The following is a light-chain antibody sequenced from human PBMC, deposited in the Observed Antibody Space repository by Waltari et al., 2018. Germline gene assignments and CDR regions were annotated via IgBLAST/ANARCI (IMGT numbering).Light chain of an antibody. CDR1: SSDVGGYHY. CDR2: EVS. V-gene: IGLV2-14*01. Sequence: QSALTQPASVSGSPGQSITISCTGTSSDVGGYHYVSWYQQHPGKAPKLMIYEVSHRPSGVSSRFSGSKSGNTASLTISGLQAEDEADYYCSSYTSSTTPYVFGTGTKV. CDR3: SSYTSSTTPYV. J-gene: IGLJ1*01.